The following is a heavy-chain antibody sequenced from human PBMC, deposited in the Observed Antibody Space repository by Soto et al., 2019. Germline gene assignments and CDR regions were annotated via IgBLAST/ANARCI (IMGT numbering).Heavy chain of an antibody. Sequence: QVQLVQSGAEVKKPGASVKVSCKASGYTFTSYGISWVRQAPGQGLEWMGWISAYNGNTNYAQKLQGRVTMTTDTSTSTAYRELGGLRSDDTAVYYCARDLWAYDYGEPPGYGGQGTLVTVSS. J-gene: IGHJ4*02. V-gene: IGHV1-18*01. D-gene: IGHD4-17*01. CDR1: GYTFTSYG. CDR3: ARDLWAYDYGEPPGY. CDR2: ISAYNGNT.